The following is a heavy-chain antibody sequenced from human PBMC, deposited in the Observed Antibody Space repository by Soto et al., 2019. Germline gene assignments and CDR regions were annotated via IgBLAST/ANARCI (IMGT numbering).Heavy chain of an antibody. CDR1: GGSMSSGDYF. V-gene: IGHV4-30-4*01. Sequence: SETLSLTCTVSGGSMSSGDYFWSWVRQPPGRGLEWIAHMYYSGRTFYNSSLKSRGTISVDTSKNQFSLKLTSVTADDTAVYFCARGKLEYRSGLYYYYGMDVWGQGTTGTVSS. J-gene: IGHJ6*02. D-gene: IGHD5-18*01. CDR3: ARGKLEYRSGLYYYYGMDV. CDR2: MYYSGRT.